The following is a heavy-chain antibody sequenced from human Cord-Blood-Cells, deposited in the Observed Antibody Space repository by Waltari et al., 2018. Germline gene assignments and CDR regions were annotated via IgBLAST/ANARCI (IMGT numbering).Heavy chain of an antibody. V-gene: IGHV3-48*02. J-gene: IGHJ3*02. CDR2: ISSSSSTI. D-gene: IGHD2-15*01. CDR3: ARDSGYCSGGSCYYDAFDI. Sequence: EVQLVESGGGLVQPGGSLRLSCAASGFTFSSYSMNWVRQAPGKGLEWVSYISSSSSTIKYADSVKGRFTIARDNAKNSLYLQMNSLRDEDTAVYYCARDSGYCSGGSCYYDAFDIWGQGTMVTVSS. CDR1: GFTFSSYS.